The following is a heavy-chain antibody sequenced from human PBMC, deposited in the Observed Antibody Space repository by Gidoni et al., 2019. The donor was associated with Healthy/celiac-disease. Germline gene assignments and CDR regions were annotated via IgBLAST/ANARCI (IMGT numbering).Heavy chain of an antibody. Sequence: QVKLVESGGGVVQPERSLRLSCSATGLTFSSYAMHGVRQAPGKGLECVAVISYYGSKKYYADSVKGRFTISRDNSKNTLYLQMNSLRAEDTAVYYCARDGSILLRFDIWGQGTMVTVSS. CDR2: ISYYGSKK. CDR1: GLTFSSYA. CDR3: ARDGSILLRFDI. V-gene: IGHV3-30-3*01. D-gene: IGHD1-1*01. J-gene: IGHJ3*02.